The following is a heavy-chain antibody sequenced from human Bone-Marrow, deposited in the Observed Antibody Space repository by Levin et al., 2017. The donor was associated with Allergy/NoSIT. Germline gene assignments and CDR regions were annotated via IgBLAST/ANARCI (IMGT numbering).Heavy chain of an antibody. Sequence: GESLKISCAASGFTFSSYGMHWVRQAPGKGLEWVAVISYDGSNKYYADSVKGRFTISRDNSKNTLYLQMNSLRAEDTAVYYCAKAPRWGVLRFLEWLLEYWGQGTLVTVSS. CDR2: ISYDGSNK. CDR3: AKAPRWGVLRFLEWLLEY. D-gene: IGHD3-3*01. J-gene: IGHJ4*02. V-gene: IGHV3-30*18. CDR1: GFTFSSYG.